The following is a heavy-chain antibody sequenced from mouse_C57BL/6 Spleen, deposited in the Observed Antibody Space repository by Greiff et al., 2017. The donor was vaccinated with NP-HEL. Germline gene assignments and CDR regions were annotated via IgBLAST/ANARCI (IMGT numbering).Heavy chain of an antibody. CDR3: ARWEDGYSYAMDN. CDR1: GYTFTDHT. D-gene: IGHD2-3*01. J-gene: IGHJ4*01. V-gene: IGHV1-78*01. CDR2: IYPRDGST. Sequence: VQLQQSDAELVKPGASVKISCKVSGYTFTDHTIHWLKQRPEQGLEWIGYIYPRDGSTMYNEKYKGKATLTADKSSSPAYMQLNSLTSEDSAVFVWARWEDGYSYAMDNWGQGTSVTVAS.